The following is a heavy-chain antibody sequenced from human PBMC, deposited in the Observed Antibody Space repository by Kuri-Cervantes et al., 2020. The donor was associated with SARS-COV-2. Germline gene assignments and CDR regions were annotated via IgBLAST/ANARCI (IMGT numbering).Heavy chain of an antibody. Sequence: SETLSLTCTVSGGSISSSSYYWGWIRQPPGKGLEWIGSIYYSGSTYYNPSLKSRVTISVDTSKNQFSLRLSSVTAADTALYYCARGGTSGWYGRWFDPWGPGTLVTVSS. CDR3: ARGGTSGWYGRWFDP. CDR2: IYYSGST. V-gene: IGHV4-39*07. D-gene: IGHD6-19*01. CDR1: GGSISSSSYY. J-gene: IGHJ5*02.